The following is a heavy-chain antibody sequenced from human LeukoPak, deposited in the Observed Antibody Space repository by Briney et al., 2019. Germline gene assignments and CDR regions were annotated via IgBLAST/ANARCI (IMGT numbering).Heavy chain of an antibody. D-gene: IGHD6-19*01. Sequence: ASVKVSCKASGYTFTSYDINWVRQATGQGLEWMGWINPNSGGTNYAQKFQGWVTMTRDTSISTAYMELSRLRSDDTAVYYCARERGSGWYDYYGMDVWGQGTTVTVSS. CDR1: GYTFTSYD. J-gene: IGHJ6*02. V-gene: IGHV1-2*04. CDR2: INPNSGGT. CDR3: ARERGSGWYDYYGMDV.